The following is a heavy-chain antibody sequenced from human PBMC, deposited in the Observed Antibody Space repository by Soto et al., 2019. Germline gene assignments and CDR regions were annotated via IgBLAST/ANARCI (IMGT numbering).Heavy chain of an antibody. CDR3: ARTRHYYDSSGYCNWFDP. Sequence: GESLKISCKGSGYSFTSYWISWVRQMPGKGLEWMGRIDPSDSYTNYSPSFQGHVTISADKSISTAYLQWSSLKASDTAMYYCARTRHYYDSSGYCNWFDPWGQGTLVTVSS. CDR1: GYSFTSYW. D-gene: IGHD3-22*01. J-gene: IGHJ5*02. CDR2: IDPSDSYT. V-gene: IGHV5-10-1*01.